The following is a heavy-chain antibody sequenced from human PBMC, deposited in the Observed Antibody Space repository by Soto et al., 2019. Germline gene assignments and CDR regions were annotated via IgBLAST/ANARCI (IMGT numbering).Heavy chain of an antibody. D-gene: IGHD2-15*01. CDR1: GSPLSPGGVG. CDR2: IYWENDK. J-gene: IGHJ6*02. V-gene: IGHV2-5*02. CDR3: AYLPCSGGSCYWFSFSGMDV. Sequence: QITLKESGPTLVKPTKTLTLTCTFSGSPLSPGGVGVAWIRHPQEKPLGWLALIYWENDKRYRPSLESRLTITKDTSKNQVVLTMTNMDSVDTATYYCAYLPCSGGSCYWFSFSGMDVWGQGTTVTVSS.